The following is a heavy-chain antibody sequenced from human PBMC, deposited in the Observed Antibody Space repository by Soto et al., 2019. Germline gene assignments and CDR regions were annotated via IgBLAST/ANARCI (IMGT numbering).Heavy chain of an antibody. CDR1: GYTFTGYY. CDR2: INPNSGGT. V-gene: IGHV1-2*02. D-gene: IGHD3-3*01. Sequence: VASVKVSCKASGYTFTGYYMHWVRQAPGQGLEWMGWINPNSGGTNYAQKFQGRVTMTRDTSISTAYMELSRLRSDDTAVYYCARGLEVLRFLEWYHYGMDVWGQGTTVTVSS. J-gene: IGHJ6*02. CDR3: ARGLEVLRFLEWYHYGMDV.